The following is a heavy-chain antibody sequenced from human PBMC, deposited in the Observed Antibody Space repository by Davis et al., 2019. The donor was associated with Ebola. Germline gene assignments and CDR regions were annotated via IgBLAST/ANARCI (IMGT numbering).Heavy chain of an antibody. CDR2: IKPKIEGGTA. J-gene: IGHJ4*02. Sequence: PGGSLRLSCAASGFTFSHAWMSWVRQAPGKGLEWVGRIKPKIEGGTADYAAPLRGRVSISRDDSANTLYLQMYSLKAEDTAVYFCATEIYSRGYQQYFDHWGQGTLVTVSS. CDR3: ATEIYSRGYQQYFDH. CDR1: GFTFSHAW. D-gene: IGHD4-11*01. V-gene: IGHV3-15*01.